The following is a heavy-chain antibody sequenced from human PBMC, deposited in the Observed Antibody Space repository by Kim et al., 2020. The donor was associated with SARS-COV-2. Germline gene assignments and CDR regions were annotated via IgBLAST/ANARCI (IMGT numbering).Heavy chain of an antibody. CDR2: INHSGST. V-gene: IGHV4-34*01. CDR1: GGSFSGYY. Sequence: SETLSLTCAVYGGSFSGYYWSWIRQPPGKGLEWIGEINHSGSTNYNPSLKSRVTISVDTSKNQFSLKLSSVTAADTAVYYCARGRSRLDKGHHYWGQGTLVTVSS. J-gene: IGHJ4*02. D-gene: IGHD6-19*01. CDR3: ARGRSRLDKGHHY.